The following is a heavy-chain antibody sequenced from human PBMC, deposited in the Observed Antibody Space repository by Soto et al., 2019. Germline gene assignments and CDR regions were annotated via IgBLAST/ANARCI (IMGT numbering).Heavy chain of an antibody. CDR2: ISAHNGNT. V-gene: IGHV1-18*01. D-gene: IGHD1-1*01. J-gene: IGHJ4*02. CDR1: GYGFTTYG. Sequence: QVHLVQSGAEVKKPGASVKVSCKGSGYGFTTYGITWVRQAPGQGLEWMAWISAHNGNTNYAQKLQGRVTVTRDTSASTAHMELRSLRSDDTAVYYCARGRYGDYWAQGALVTVSS. CDR3: ARGRYGDY.